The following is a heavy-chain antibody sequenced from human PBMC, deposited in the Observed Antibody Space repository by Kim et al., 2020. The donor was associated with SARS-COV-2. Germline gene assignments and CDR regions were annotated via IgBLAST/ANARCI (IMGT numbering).Heavy chain of an antibody. J-gene: IGHJ6*02. Sequence: GRSLRLSCTASGFTFGDYAMSWVRQAPGKGLEWVGFIRSKAYGGTTEYAASVKGRFTISRDDSKSIAYLQMNSLKTEDTAVYYCTRDRGPGYYYYGMDVWGQGTTVTVSS. CDR2: IRSKAYGGTT. CDR3: TRDRGPGYYYYGMDV. D-gene: IGHD1-26*01. CDR1: GFTFGDYA. V-gene: IGHV3-49*04.